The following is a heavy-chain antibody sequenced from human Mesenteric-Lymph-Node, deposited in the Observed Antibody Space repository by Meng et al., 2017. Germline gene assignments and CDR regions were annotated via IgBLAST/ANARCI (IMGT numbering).Heavy chain of an antibody. J-gene: IGHJ2*01. CDR2: IYHDGST. CDR3: ARGQKGYFDL. CDR1: GGPITSTNW. V-gene: IGHV4-4*02. Sequence: RLQACGPGPCQPSDTLSLTCSVSGGPITSTNWWSWVRQAPGKGPEWIGEIYHDGSTNYNPSLKSRITISVDTSKNQFSLKLSSVTAADTAVYYCARGQKGYFDLWGRGTLVTVSS.